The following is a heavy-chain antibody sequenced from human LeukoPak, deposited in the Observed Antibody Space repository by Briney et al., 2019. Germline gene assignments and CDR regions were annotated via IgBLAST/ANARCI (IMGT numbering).Heavy chain of an antibody. CDR1: GFTFSSYS. CDR3: YGSGSYYAPNWFDP. CDR2: ISSSSSYI. Sequence: SGGSLRLSCAASGFTFSSYSMNWVRQAPGKGLEWVSSISSSSSYIYYADSVKGRFTISRDNAKNSLYLQMNSLRAGDTAVYYCYGSGSYYAPNWFDPWGQGTLVTVFS. D-gene: IGHD3-10*01. J-gene: IGHJ5*02. V-gene: IGHV3-21*01.